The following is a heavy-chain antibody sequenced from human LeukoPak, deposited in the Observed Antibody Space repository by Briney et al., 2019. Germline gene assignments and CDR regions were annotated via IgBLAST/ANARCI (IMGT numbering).Heavy chain of an antibody. CDR3: ARRMEATHVGNAFDI. J-gene: IGHJ3*02. V-gene: IGHV3-30-3*01. CDR2: ISYDGSNK. CDR1: GFTFSNYA. Sequence: GGSLRLSCAASGFTFSNYAMHWVRQAPGKGLEWMAIISYDGSNKDCADSVKGRFTISRDNSKNTLYLQVNGLRTEDTAVYYCARRMEATHVGNAFDIWGQGTMVTVSS. D-gene: IGHD7-27*01.